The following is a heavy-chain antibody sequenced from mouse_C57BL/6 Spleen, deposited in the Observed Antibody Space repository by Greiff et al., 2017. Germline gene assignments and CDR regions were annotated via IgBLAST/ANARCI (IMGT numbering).Heavy chain of an antibody. CDR2: IDPSDSYT. Sequence: QVQLQQPGAELVRPGTSVKLSCKASGYTFTSYWMHWVKQRPGQGLEWIGVIDPSDSYTNYNQKFKGKATLTVETSSSTAYMQLSSLTSEDSAVYYWASPITTVVATWDYWGQGTTLTVSS. V-gene: IGHV1-59*01. J-gene: IGHJ2*01. CDR3: ASPITTVVATWDY. D-gene: IGHD1-1*01. CDR1: GYTFTSYW.